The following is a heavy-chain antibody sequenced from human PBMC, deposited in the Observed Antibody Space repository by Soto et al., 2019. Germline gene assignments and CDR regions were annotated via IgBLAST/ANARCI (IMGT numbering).Heavy chain of an antibody. CDR1: GFTFDDYA. CDR3: AKSLGALVALDAFDI. Sequence: PGGSLRLSCAASGFTFDDYAMHWVRQVPGKGLEWVSGISWNSGSIGYADSVKGRFTISRDNAKNSLYLQMNSLRAEDTALYYCAKSLGALVALDAFDIWGQGTMVTVSS. CDR2: ISWNSGSI. D-gene: IGHD1-26*01. V-gene: IGHV3-9*01. J-gene: IGHJ3*02.